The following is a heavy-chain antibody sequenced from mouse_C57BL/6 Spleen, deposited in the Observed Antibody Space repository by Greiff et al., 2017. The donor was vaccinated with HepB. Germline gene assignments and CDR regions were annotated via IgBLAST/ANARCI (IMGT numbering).Heavy chain of an antibody. CDR2: IYPGDGDT. D-gene: IGHD1-1*01. CDR3: ARPLVVADYYAMDY. V-gene: IGHV1-82*01. J-gene: IGHJ4*01. Sequence: QVQLKQSGPELVKPGASVKISCKASGYAFSSSWMNWVKQRPGKGLEWIGRIYPGDGDTNYNGKFKGKATLTADKSSNTAYMQLSSLTSEDSAVYVCARPLVVADYYAMDYWGQGTSVTVSS. CDR1: GYAFSSSW.